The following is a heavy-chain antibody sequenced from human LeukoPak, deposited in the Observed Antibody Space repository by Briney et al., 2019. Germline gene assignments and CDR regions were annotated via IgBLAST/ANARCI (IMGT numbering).Heavy chain of an antibody. D-gene: IGHD6-13*01. CDR2: ISSNGGST. J-gene: IGHJ6*02. CDR1: GFTFSSYA. CDR3: ARVGYTSYYYYGMDV. Sequence: GGSLRLSCSASGFTFSSYAMDWVRQAPGKGLEYVSTISSNGGSTYYADSVKGRFTISRDDSKNTLYLQMGSLRAEDMAVYYCARVGYTSYYYYGMDVWGQGTTVTVSS. V-gene: IGHV3-64*02.